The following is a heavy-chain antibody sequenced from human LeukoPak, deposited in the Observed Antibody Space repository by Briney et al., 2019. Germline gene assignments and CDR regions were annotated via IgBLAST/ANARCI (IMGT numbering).Heavy chain of an antibody. CDR1: GYTFTDYY. J-gene: IGHJ4*02. Sequence: ASVKVSCKASGYTFTDYYMHWVRQAPGQGLEWMGWINPNSGGTNYAQKFQGRVTMTRDTSISTAYMELTRLTSDDTAVYYCARDHGSYSYWGRGTRVTVSS. CDR3: ARDHGSYSY. V-gene: IGHV1-2*02. D-gene: IGHD1-26*01. CDR2: INPNSGGT.